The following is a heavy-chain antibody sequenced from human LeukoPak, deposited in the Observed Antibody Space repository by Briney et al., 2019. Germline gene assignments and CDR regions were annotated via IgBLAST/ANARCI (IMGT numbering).Heavy chain of an antibody. D-gene: IGHD4-17*01. Sequence: GGSLRLSCVASGFTFSSYWMHWVRQDPRKGLVWVSRISGDGRNINYADSVRGRFTISRDNAKNTLYLQMNSLRAEDTAVYYCAKVNRWTTVTTGTYYYYGMDVWGQGTTVTVSS. J-gene: IGHJ6*02. V-gene: IGHV3-74*01. CDR1: GFTFSSYW. CDR2: ISGDGRNI. CDR3: AKVNRWTTVTTGTYYYYGMDV.